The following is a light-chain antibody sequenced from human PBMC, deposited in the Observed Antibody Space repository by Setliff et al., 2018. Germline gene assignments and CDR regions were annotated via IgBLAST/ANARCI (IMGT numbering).Light chain of an antibody. V-gene: IGLV1-44*01. CDR1: SSNIGSNT. CDR2: RNN. Sequence: QSVLTQPPSASGTPGQRVTIPCSGSSSNIGSNTVNWYQQLPGTAPKLLIYRNNLRPSGVPDRFSGSKSGTSASLAISGLQSEDEADYYCAAWDDSLNGVVFGGGTKVTVL. J-gene: IGLJ2*01. CDR3: AAWDDSLNGVV.